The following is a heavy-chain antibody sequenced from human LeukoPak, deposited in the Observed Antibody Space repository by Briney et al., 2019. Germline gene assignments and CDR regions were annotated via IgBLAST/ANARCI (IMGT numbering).Heavy chain of an antibody. CDR2: MTYDGSNK. J-gene: IGHJ6*02. V-gene: IGHV3-30*04. D-gene: IGHD3-22*01. CDR1: GFTFSSYA. CDR3: ARDVRAAPHYDFFHYGMDV. Sequence: GGSLRLSCAASGFTFSSYAIHWVRQAPGKGLEWVALMTYDGSNKYYADSVKGRFTLSRDISKNTLYLQMNSLRAEDTAVYYCARDVRAAPHYDFFHYGMDVWGPGTTVTVAS.